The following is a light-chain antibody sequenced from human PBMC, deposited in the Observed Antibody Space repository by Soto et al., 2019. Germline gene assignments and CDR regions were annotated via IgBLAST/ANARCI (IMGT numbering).Light chain of an antibody. CDR2: ANS. J-gene: IGLJ2*01. CDR3: EAWDYSLIGVL. V-gene: IGLV1-40*01. CDR1: SSNIGAGYD. Sequence: QSVLTQPPSVSGAPGQRVTISCTESSSNIGAGYDVHWYQQLPGTAPKVLIYANSHRPSGVPDRFSGSQSGTSASLAISGLQSEDEADYYCEAWDYSLIGVLFGGGTKLTVL.